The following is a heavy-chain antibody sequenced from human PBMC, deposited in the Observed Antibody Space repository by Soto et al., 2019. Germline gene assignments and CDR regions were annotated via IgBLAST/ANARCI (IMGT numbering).Heavy chain of an antibody. Sequence: PSETLSLTCTVSGGSISSGGYYWSWIRQHPGKGLEWIGYIYYSGTTSYNPSLKNRVTISLDTSTNQFSLKLSSVSSADTAVYYCAKAQSFELPNCFDSWGQGTLVTLSS. V-gene: IGHV4-31*02. J-gene: IGHJ5*01. CDR2: IYYSGTT. D-gene: IGHD1-26*01. CDR3: AKAQSFELPNCFDS. CDR1: GGSISSGGYY.